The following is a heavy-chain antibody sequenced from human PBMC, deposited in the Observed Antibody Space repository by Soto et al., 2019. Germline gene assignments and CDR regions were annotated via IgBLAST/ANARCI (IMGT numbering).Heavy chain of an antibody. Sequence: GASVKVSCKASGGSFSSYTISWVRQAPGQGLEWMGRIISFLGIVNSAQKFQGRVTITADKSTSTTYMDLSSLRSEDTAVYYCAREGSSLSGYDSLKIGDAFDIWGQGTMVTVSS. CDR1: GGSFSSYT. D-gene: IGHD5-12*01. CDR3: AREGSSLSGYDSLKIGDAFDI. CDR2: IISFLGIV. J-gene: IGHJ3*02. V-gene: IGHV1-69*04.